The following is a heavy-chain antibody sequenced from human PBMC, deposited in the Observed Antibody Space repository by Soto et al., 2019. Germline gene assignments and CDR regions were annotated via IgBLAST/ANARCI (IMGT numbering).Heavy chain of an antibody. V-gene: IGHV4-59*01. J-gene: IGHJ6*02. Sequence: QVQLQESGPGLVKASETLSLTCTVSGDSISTDYWSWIRQPPGKRLEYIGFIYNGGSPNYSPSLESRVTISPDTSKNQFSLTLSSVTAADTAVYYCARGEWFLRGYGMDVWGRGTTVTV. CDR3: ARGEWFLRGYGMDV. CDR2: IYNGGSP. CDR1: GDSISTDY. D-gene: IGHD3-3*01.